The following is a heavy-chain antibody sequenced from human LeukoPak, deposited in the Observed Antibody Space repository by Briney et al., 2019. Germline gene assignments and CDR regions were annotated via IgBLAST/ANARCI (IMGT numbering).Heavy chain of an antibody. J-gene: IGHJ4*02. Sequence: PGGSRRLSCAAPTLTLNNYAISWVRQAPGKGLEWVSGISNTGGSTHYADSVKGRFTISRDTSKNTLYLQMNSLRAEDTAVYYCVVCDFWSDYYTGRSFNYWGQGTLVTVSS. D-gene: IGHD3-3*01. V-gene: IGHV3-23*01. CDR3: VVCDFWSDYYTGRSFNY. CDR1: TLTLNNYA. CDR2: ISNTGGST.